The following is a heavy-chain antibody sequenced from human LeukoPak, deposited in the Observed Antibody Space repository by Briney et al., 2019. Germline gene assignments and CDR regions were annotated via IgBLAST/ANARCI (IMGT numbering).Heavy chain of an antibody. CDR3: ARDRGGYYYDSSGGSFDY. Sequence: GASVKVSCKASGYTFTSYGISWVRQAPGQGLEWMGWISAYNGNTNYAQKLQGRVTMTTDTSTSTAYMELRSLRSDDTAVYYCARDRGGYYYDSSGGSFDYWGQGTLVTVSS. D-gene: IGHD3-22*01. CDR1: GYTFTSYG. V-gene: IGHV1-18*01. J-gene: IGHJ4*02. CDR2: ISAYNGNT.